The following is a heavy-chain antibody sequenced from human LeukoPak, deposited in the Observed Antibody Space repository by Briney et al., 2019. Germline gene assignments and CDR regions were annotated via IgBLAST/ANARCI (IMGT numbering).Heavy chain of an antibody. V-gene: IGHV1-2*02. J-gene: IGHJ5*02. Sequence: GASVKVSCKASSYTFVNYAISWVRQAPGQGLEWMGWINPNNGVTDFAQKFQGRVTMTSDTSISTAYMELSGLRSDDTAIYYCARDYGSGSYDWFDPWGQGTLVTVAS. CDR1: SYTFVNYA. CDR2: INPNNGVT. CDR3: ARDYGSGSYDWFDP. D-gene: IGHD3-10*01.